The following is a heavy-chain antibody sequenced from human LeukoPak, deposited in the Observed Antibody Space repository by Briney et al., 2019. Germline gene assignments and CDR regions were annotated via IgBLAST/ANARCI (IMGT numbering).Heavy chain of an antibody. CDR2: IYSGGST. D-gene: IGHD2-2*01. Sequence: GGSLRLSCAASGFSVMTNCMSWVRQAPGKGLEWVSLIYSGGSTYYADSVKGRFTILRDNSKNTLYLQMDRLTVDDTAVYYCAGAPRYSSSWYGYYFYYYMDVWGKGTTVTVSS. CDR3: AGAPRYSSSWYGYYFYYYMDV. J-gene: IGHJ6*03. V-gene: IGHV3-53*01. CDR1: GFSVMTNC.